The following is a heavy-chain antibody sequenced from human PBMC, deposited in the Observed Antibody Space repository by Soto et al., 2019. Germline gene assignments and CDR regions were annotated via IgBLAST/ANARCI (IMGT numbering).Heavy chain of an antibody. CDR3: ARDRLWFCTSISCYGDYFDY. D-gene: IGHD2-2*01. J-gene: IGHJ4*02. CDR1: GGSISSGGYS. CDR2: IRHTGSA. V-gene: IGHV4-30-2*01. Sequence: QLQLQESGSGLVKPSQTLSLACAVSGGSISSGGYSWSWIRQTPGRGLEWIGYIRHTGSALYNPSLKSRVTISIDRSKNQFSLKLSSVTAADTAVYYCARDRLWFCTSISCYGDYFDYWGQGTLVTVSS.